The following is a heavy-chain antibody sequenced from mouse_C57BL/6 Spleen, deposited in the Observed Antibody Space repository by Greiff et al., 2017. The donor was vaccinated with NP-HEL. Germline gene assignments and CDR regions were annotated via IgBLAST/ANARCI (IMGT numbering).Heavy chain of an antibody. CDR2: FYPGSGSI. CDR1: GYTFTEYT. CDR3: GGHEGDGCGGYAMDY. V-gene: IGHV1-62-2*01. Sequence: QVHVKQSGAELVKPGASVKLSCKASGYTFTEYTIHWVKQRPGQGLEWIGWFYPGSGSIKYNEKFTDKATLTVDKSSSTAYMELSRLTSEDSAVYFGGGHEGDGCGGYAMDYWGQGTSVTVSS. J-gene: IGHJ4*01. D-gene: IGHD2-3*01.